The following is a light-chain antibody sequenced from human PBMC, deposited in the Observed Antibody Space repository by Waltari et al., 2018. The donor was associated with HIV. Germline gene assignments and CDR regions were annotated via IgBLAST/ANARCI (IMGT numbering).Light chain of an antibody. CDR2: GAS. Sequence: EIVLTQSPGTLSLSPGERATLSCRASQSVSSSYLAWYQQKPGQAPRLLIYGASSRATGIPDRFSGSGSGTDFTLTISRLEPEDFAVYYCQQYGSSPTFGGGTKVEIK. J-gene: IGKJ4*01. CDR1: QSVSSSY. CDR3: QQYGSSPT. V-gene: IGKV3-20*01.